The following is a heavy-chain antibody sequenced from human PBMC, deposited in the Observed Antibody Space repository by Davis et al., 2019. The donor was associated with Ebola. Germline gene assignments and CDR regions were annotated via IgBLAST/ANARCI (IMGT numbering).Heavy chain of an antibody. CDR3: ARRGGYGSGPRPSYYMDV. CDR2: IYPGYSDT. Sequence: GESLKISCKGSGYSFTSYWIGWVRQMPGKGLEWMGIIYPGYSDTRYSPSFQGQVTISADKSISTAYLQWSSLKASDTAMYYCARRGGYGSGPRPSYYMDVWGKGTTVTVSS. J-gene: IGHJ6*03. V-gene: IGHV5-51*01. D-gene: IGHD3-10*01. CDR1: GYSFTSYW.